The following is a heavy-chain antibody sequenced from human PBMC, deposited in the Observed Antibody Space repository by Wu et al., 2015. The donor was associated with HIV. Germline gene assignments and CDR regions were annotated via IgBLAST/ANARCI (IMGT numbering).Heavy chain of an antibody. D-gene: IGHD2-2*01. J-gene: IGHJ6*02. V-gene: IGHV1-69*13. CDR3: ARDIVVVPAVYGMDV. CDR2: ISLIFATS. CDR1: GGTFSSSA. Sequence: QVQLVQSGAEVKKPGSSVKVSCEASGGTFSSSAINWVRQAPGQGLEWMGRISLIFATSIYTQRFQGRVTITADESTSAVYMELSSLRSVDTAVYYCARDIVVVPAVYGMDVWGQGP.